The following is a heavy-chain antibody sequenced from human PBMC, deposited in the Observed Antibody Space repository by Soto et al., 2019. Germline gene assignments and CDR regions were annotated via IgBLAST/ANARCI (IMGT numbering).Heavy chain of an antibody. CDR2: INAGNGNT. V-gene: IGHV1-3*01. CDR3: ARSAKKKCLPDF. Sequence: ASVKVSCKASGFSFIDYSILGVRQAPGQSLEWLGWINAGNGNTKYSHKFQDRVTITSDTSATTTYMELRSLRSEDTAVFYCARSAKKKCLPDFWGQGTLVTVSS. CDR1: GFSFIDYS. J-gene: IGHJ1*01.